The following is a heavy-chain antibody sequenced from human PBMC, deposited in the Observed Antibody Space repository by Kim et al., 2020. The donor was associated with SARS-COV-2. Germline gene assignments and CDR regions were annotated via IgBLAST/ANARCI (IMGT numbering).Heavy chain of an antibody. V-gene: IGHV3-21*01. CDR1: GFTFSSYS. CDR3: AKGAGGP. J-gene: IGHJ5*02. D-gene: IGHD6-13*01. CDR2: VSSTGNYR. Sequence: GGSLRLSCAASGFTFSSYSMNWVRQAPGKGLEWVSSVSSTGNYRYYADSVKGRFTISRDNAQNSLFLQINSLRAGDTAVYYCAKGAGGPWGRGTLVTVSS.